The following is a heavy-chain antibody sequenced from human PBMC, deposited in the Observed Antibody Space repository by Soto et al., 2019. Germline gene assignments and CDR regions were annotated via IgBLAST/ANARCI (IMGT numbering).Heavy chain of an antibody. CDR3: EREGYYYDSSGYYYPGPFDI. CDR2: IGTAGDT. J-gene: IGHJ3*02. D-gene: IGHD3-22*01. CDR1: GFTFSSDD. Sequence: TGGTLRLSCAASGFTFSSDDMHWVRQATGKGLEWVSGIGTAGDTYYPGSVKGRFTISRENAKNSLYLQMNSLRAGDTAVYYCEREGYYYDSSGYYYPGPFDIWGKATMVTVSS. V-gene: IGHV3-13*01.